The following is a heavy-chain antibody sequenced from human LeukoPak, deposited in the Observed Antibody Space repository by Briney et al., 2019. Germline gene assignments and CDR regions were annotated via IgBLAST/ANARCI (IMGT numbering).Heavy chain of an antibody. CDR3: ARDRGPYYYDSSGSYYFDQ. D-gene: IGHD3-22*01. CDR2: ISSSGTYM. J-gene: IGHJ4*02. V-gene: IGHV3-21*01. Sequence: GGSLRLSCTASGFTFRSSSFNWVRQVQGKGLEWVSSISSSGTYMYYADSVEGRFTISRDNAKNSLYLQMNTLRAEDTAVYYCARDRGPYYYDSSGSYYFDQWGQGTLVTVSS. CDR1: GFTFRSSS.